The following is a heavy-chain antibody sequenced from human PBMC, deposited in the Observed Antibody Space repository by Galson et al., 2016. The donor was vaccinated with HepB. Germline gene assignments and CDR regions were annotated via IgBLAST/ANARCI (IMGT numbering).Heavy chain of an antibody. J-gene: IGHJ4*02. CDR2: ISHDGINA. D-gene: IGHD2-21*02. CDR3: AKDVAVTLPGVYFEF. CDR1: GFIFNSHT. V-gene: IGHV3-30*18. Sequence: SLRLSCAASGFIFNSHTMHWVRQETPGKGLEWVASISHDGINAKYADSVRGRFTISRDNSKNSVYLQMSSLRAEDTAIYYCAKDVAVTLPGVYFEFWGQGTLVTVSS.